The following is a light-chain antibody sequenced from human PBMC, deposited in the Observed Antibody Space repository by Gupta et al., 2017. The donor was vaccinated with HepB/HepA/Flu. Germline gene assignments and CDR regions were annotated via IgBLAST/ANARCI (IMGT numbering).Light chain of an antibody. V-gene: IGLV1-44*01. J-gene: IGLJ2*01. CDR1: RSNIGSNT. Sequence: SVLTQPPSASGTPGQRVTISCSGSRSNIGSNTVNWYQQVPGTAPKLLIYSNNQRPSGVPDRFSGSKYGTSVALAISGLQAEDEADYYCAAWDDSRNGVLFGGGTKLTVL. CDR3: AAWDDSRNGVL. CDR2: SNN.